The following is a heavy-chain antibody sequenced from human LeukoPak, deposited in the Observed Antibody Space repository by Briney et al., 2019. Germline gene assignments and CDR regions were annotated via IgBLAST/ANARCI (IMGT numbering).Heavy chain of an antibody. CDR2: TKEDGSEK. D-gene: IGHD1-1*01. Sequence: GGSLRLSCAASGFTFSSYWMSWVRQAPGKGLEWVANTKEDGSEKNYVDSVKGRFTISRDNAKNSLYLQMNSLRAEDTAVYYCARGGTTFEHWGQGTLVTVSS. V-gene: IGHV3-7*01. J-gene: IGHJ4*02. CDR1: GFTFSSYW. CDR3: ARGGTTFEH.